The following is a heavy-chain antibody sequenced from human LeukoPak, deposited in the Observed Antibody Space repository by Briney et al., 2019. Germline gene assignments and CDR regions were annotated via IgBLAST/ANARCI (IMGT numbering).Heavy chain of an antibody. J-gene: IGHJ3*02. CDR3: AKIPGGWRADYAFNI. CDR2: MSASGGTT. CDR1: GFTFSSYA. V-gene: IGHV3-23*01. Sequence: GGSLRLSCAASGFTFSSYAMSWVRQAPGKGLEWVSSMSASGGTTYYADSVKGRFTISRDNAKNTLYLQMNSQREEDTALYYCAKIPGGWRADYAFNIWGQGTMVTVSS. D-gene: IGHD2-15*01.